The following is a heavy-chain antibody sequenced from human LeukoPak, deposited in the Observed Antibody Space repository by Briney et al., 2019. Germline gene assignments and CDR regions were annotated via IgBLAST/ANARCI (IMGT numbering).Heavy chain of an antibody. V-gene: IGHV3-48*04. CDR2: ISSSSGTI. CDR1: GFTFNTYS. J-gene: IGHJ4*02. CDR3: ARGRDPFDS. Sequence: GGSLRLSCVASGFTFNTYSMNWFRQAPGKGLEWISYISSSSGTIYYADSVKGRFTISRDNAKNSLYLQMNSLRAEDTAVYYCARGRDPFDSWGQGTLVIVSS.